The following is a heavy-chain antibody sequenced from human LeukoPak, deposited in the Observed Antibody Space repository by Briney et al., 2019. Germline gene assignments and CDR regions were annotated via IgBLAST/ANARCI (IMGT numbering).Heavy chain of an antibody. CDR3: AREEYSYGYSYYYYMDV. J-gene: IGHJ6*03. CDR1: GFTFSSYS. Sequence: GGSLRLSCVGSGFTFSSYSMNWVRQAPGKGLEWVSYISSSGSTIYYADSVKGRFTISRDNAKNSLYLQMNSLRAEDTAVYYCAREEYSYGYSYYYYMDVWGKGTTVTVSS. CDR2: ISSSGSTI. V-gene: IGHV3-48*04. D-gene: IGHD5-18*01.